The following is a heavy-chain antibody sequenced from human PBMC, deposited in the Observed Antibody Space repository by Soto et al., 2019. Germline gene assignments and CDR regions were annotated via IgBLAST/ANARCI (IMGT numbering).Heavy chain of an antibody. Sequence: QVQLVQSGTVVQRRGSSVKVSCQASGGTFSSHGMAWVRQAPGQGLEWMGGIIPTFGTPTYAPKFQGRVTITADKSTNTAYMELSSLRSDATGVYYCASERSAQDFDFWGQGTLITVSS. CDR2: IIPTFGTP. V-gene: IGHV1-69*06. CDR3: ASERSAQDFDF. J-gene: IGHJ4*02. CDR1: GGTFSSHG. D-gene: IGHD1-26*01.